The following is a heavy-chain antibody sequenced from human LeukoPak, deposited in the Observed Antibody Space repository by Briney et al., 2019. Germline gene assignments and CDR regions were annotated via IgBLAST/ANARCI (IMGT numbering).Heavy chain of an antibody. CDR2: IYYSGST. Sequence: PSETLSLTCTVSGGSISSSSYYWGWIRQPPGKGLEWIGSIYYSGSTYYNPSLKSRVTISVDTSKNQFSLKLSSVTAADTAVYYCARLPDYYDSSGYSPKADYWGQGTLVTVSS. V-gene: IGHV4-39*01. D-gene: IGHD3-22*01. CDR3: ARLPDYYDSSGYSPKADY. CDR1: GGSISSSSYY. J-gene: IGHJ4*02.